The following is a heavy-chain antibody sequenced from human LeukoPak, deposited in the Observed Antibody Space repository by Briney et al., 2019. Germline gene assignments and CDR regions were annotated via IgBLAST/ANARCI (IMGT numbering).Heavy chain of an antibody. V-gene: IGHV3-74*01. CDR2: INADTSFI. D-gene: IGHD1-26*01. CDR1: GFTFSSYR. J-gene: IGHJ4*02. CDR3: AGLSGSYYAKY. Sequence: GGSLRLSCAASGFTFSSYRMHWARQVPGKGLVWVSRINADTSFISYADSVKGRFTISRDNAKNTLYLQMNSLRAEDTAVYYCAGLSGSYYAKYWGQGIMVTVSS.